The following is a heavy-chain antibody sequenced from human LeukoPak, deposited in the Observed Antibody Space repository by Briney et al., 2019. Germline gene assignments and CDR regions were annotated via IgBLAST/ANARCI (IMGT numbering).Heavy chain of an antibody. CDR2: IVVGSGNT. Sequence: ASVKVSCKASGFTFTSSAMQWVRQARGQRLEWIGWIVVGSGNTNYAQKFQERVTITRDMSTSTAYMELSSLRSEDTAVYYCAAVSPLILNLVYFDYWGQGTLVTVSS. D-gene: IGHD2-15*01. CDR1: GFTFTSSA. CDR3: AAVSPLILNLVYFDY. J-gene: IGHJ4*02. V-gene: IGHV1-58*02.